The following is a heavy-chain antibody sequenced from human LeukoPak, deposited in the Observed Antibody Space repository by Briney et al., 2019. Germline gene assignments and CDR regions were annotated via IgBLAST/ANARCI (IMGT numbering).Heavy chain of an antibody. CDR2: IYSSGST. J-gene: IGHJ4*02. V-gene: IGHV4-61*02. CDR3: AREAYCGGDCYSGFDY. CDR1: GGSISSGSYY. D-gene: IGHD2-21*02. Sequence: SQTLSLTCTVSGGSISSGSYYWSWIRQPAGKGLEWIGRIYSSGSTNYNPSLKSRVTISLDTSKNRFSLKLSSVTAADTAVYYCAREAYCGGDCYSGFDYWGQGTLVTVSS.